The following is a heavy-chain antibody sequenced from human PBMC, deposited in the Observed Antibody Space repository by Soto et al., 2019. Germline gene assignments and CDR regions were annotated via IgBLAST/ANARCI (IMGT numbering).Heavy chain of an antibody. CDR2: INHSGGT. CDR1: GGSFRGYY. D-gene: IGHD2-21*01. V-gene: IGHV4-34*01. Sequence: SETLSLTCAVYGGSFRGYYCSWIRQPPGKGLEWIGEINHSGGTNYNPSLKSRVTISVDTSKNQFSLKLSSVTAADTAVYYCARGRAYSNYYYYGMDVWGQGTTVTVSS. CDR3: ARGRAYSNYYYYGMDV. J-gene: IGHJ6*02.